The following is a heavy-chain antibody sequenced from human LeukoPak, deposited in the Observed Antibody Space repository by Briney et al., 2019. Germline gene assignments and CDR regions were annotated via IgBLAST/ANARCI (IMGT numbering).Heavy chain of an antibody. CDR3: ARDPQRDGYNWAPTSHY. D-gene: IGHD5-24*01. J-gene: IGHJ4*02. V-gene: IGHV3-48*03. CDR1: GFTFSSYE. Sequence: GGSLRLSCAASGFTFSSYEMNWVRQAPGKGLEWVSYISSSGSTIYYADSVKGRFTISRDNAKNSLYLQMNSLRAEDTAVYYCARDPQRDGYNWAPTSHYWGQGTLVTVSS. CDR2: ISSSGSTI.